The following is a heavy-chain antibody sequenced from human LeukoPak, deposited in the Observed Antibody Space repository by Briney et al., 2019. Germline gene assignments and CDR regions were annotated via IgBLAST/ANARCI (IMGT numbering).Heavy chain of an antibody. CDR1: GGSISSGDYY. CDR2: IYTSGNT. D-gene: IGHD5-18*01. CDR3: ARAGGRDNSYGFQDY. J-gene: IGHJ4*02. V-gene: IGHV4-61*02. Sequence: SQTLSLTCTVSGGSISSGDYYWNWIRQPAGKGLEWIGRIYTSGNTNYNPSLKSRVTISLDTSKNHFSLRLSSVTAADTAVYYCARAGGRDNSYGFQDYWGQGTLVTVSS.